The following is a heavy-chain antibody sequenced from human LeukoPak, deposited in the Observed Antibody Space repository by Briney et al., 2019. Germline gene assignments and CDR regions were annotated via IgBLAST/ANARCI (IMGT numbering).Heavy chain of an antibody. D-gene: IGHD6-19*01. CDR1: GGSFSGYY. CDR3: AAGIAVAGPHGGRGYYFDY. V-gene: IGHV4-34*01. Sequence: PSETLSLTCAVYGGSFSGYYWSWIRQPPGKGLEWIGEINHSGSTNYNPSLKSRVTISVDTSKNQFSLKLSSVTAADTAVYYCAAGIAVAGPHGGRGYYFDYWGQGTLVTVSS. J-gene: IGHJ4*02. CDR2: INHSGST.